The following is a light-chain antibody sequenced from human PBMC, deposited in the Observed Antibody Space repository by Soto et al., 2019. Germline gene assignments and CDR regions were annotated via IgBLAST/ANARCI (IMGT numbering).Light chain of an antibody. CDR2: EVT. V-gene: IGLV2-8*01. Sequence: QSALSQPPSASGSPGRSVTISCTGTSSDVGAYDYVSWYQQYPGKAPKLMIYEVTKRPSGVPDRFSGSKSGNTASLTVSGLQAEDEADYYCSSYAGSNNFVVFGGGTKLTVL. J-gene: IGLJ3*02. CDR3: SSYAGSNNFVV. CDR1: SSDVGAYDY.